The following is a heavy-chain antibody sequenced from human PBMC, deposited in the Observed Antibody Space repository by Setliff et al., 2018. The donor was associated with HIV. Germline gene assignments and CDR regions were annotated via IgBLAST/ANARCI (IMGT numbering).Heavy chain of an antibody. Sequence: SVKVSCKASGGTFSSYAISWVRQAPGQGLEWMGGIIPIFGTANYAQKFQGRVTITADESTSTAYMELSSLRSEDTAVYYCARGYCSGGSCYRTFRYYYYYMDVWGKGTTVTVSS. J-gene: IGHJ6*03. CDR1: GGTFSSYA. CDR3: ARGYCSGGSCYRTFRYYYYYMDV. V-gene: IGHV1-69*13. CDR2: IIPIFGTA. D-gene: IGHD2-15*01.